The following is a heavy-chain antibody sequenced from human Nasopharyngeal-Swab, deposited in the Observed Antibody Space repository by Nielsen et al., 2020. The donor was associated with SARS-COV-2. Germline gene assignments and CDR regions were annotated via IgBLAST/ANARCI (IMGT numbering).Heavy chain of an antibody. Sequence: WVRQAPGQGLEWMGGIIPILDTASYAQRFQGRVTITADESTGTAYMKLSSLRSEDTAIYYCARSFRPYGSGLQYYHLNGMDVGAKGPRSPSP. D-gene: IGHD3-10*01. CDR2: IIPILDTA. J-gene: IGHJ6*02. CDR3: ARSFRPYGSGLQYYHLNGMDV. V-gene: IGHV1-69*01.